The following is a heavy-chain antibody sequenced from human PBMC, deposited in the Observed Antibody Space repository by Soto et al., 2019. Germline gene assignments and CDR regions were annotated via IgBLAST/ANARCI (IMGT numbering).Heavy chain of an antibody. CDR2: ISKSDYT. D-gene: IGHD2-2*01. CDR3: AREDSIIIPAGSDF. J-gene: IGHJ4*02. Sequence: GGSLRLSCTVSGFAFNNYGINWVRQAPGKGLEWVSSISKSDYTYYSDSVKGRFTISRDNAKNSVSLQMNTLRVEDTAVYYCAREDSIIIPAGSDFWGQGTLVTV. V-gene: IGHV3-21*01. CDR1: GFAFNNYG.